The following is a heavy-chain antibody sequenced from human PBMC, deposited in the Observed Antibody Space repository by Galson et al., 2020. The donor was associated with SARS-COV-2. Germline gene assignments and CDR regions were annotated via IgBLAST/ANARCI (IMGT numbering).Heavy chain of an antibody. CDR1: GGSISSSSYY. V-gene: IGHV4-39*07. J-gene: IGHJ6*02. CDR3: ARRWFGEHYYYYYGMDV. CDR2: IYYSGST. Sequence: SETLSLTCTVSGGSISSSSYYWGWIRQPPGKGLEWIGSIYYSGSTYYNPSLKSRVTISVDTSKNQFSLKLSSVTAADTAVYYCARRWFGEHYYYYYGMDVWGQGTTVTVSS. D-gene: IGHD3-10*01.